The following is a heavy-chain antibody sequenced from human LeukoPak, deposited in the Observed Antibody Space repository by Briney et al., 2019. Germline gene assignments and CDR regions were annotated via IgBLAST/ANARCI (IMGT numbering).Heavy chain of an antibody. CDR1: GFIFDDYA. V-gene: IGHV3-9*01. D-gene: IGHD1-26*01. CDR2: ISWNSNTI. J-gene: IGHJ6*03. Sequence: GGSLRLSCAASGFIFDDYAMHWVREAPGKGLEWVSGISWNSNTIGYADSVKGRFTISRDNAKNSLYLQMNSLRPEDTALYYCAKDAGGYYYYYMGVRGKGTTVTISS. CDR3: AKDAGGYYYYYMGV.